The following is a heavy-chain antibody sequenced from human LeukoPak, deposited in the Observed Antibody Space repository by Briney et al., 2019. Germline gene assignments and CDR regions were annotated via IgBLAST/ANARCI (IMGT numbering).Heavy chain of an antibody. Sequence: ASVKVSCKASGYTFTGYYMHWVRQAPGQGLEWMGRINPNSGGTNYAQKFQGRVTMTRDTSISTAYMELSRLRSDDTAVYYCARGDYYYYYMDVWSKGTTVTVSS. V-gene: IGHV1-2*06. CDR1: GYTFTGYY. CDR3: ARGDYYYYYMDV. CDR2: INPNSGGT. J-gene: IGHJ6*03.